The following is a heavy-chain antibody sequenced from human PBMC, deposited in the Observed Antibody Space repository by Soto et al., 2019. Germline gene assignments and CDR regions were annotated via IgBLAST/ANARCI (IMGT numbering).Heavy chain of an antibody. D-gene: IGHD3-16*02. Sequence: GASVKVSCKGSGYSFTSYWIGWVRQMPGKGLEWMGIIYPGDSDTRYSPSFQGQVTISADKSISTAYLQWSSLKASDTAMYYCARHPGYDYVWGSYRFSSWFDPWGQGTLVTVSS. CDR2: IYPGDSDT. J-gene: IGHJ5*02. CDR3: ARHPGYDYVWGSYRFSSWFDP. V-gene: IGHV5-51*01. CDR1: GYSFTSYW.